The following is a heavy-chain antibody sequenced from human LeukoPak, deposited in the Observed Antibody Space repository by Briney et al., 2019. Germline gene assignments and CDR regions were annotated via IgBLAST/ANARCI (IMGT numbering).Heavy chain of an antibody. D-gene: IGHD6-6*01. V-gene: IGHV4-4*07. CDR1: GGSISSYY. CDR3: ARGIAARLSGYYYYYMDV. CDR2: IYTSGST. Sequence: SETLSPTCTVSGGSISSYYWSWIRQPAGKGLEWIGRIYTSGSTNYNPSLKSRVTMSVDTSKNQFSLKLSSVTAADTAVYYCARGIAARLSGYYYYYMDVWGKGTTVTVSS. J-gene: IGHJ6*03.